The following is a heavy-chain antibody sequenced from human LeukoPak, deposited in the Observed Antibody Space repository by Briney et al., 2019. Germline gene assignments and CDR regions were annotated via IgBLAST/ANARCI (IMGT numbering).Heavy chain of an antibody. V-gene: IGHV4-38-2*02. J-gene: IGHJ3*02. Sequence: SETLSLTCTVSGYSISSGYYWGWIRQPPGKGLEWIGSIYHSGSTYYNPSLKSRVTISVDTSKNQFSLQLQSVTPDDTALYYCARGGLVRGTINSLIAFDIWGQGIMVTVSS. CDR2: IYHSGST. CDR3: ARGGLVRGTINSLIAFDI. D-gene: IGHD3-10*01. CDR1: GYSISSGYY.